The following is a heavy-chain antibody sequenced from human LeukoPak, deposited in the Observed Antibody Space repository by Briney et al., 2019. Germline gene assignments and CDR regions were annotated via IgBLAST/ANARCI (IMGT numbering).Heavy chain of an antibody. CDR3: AREIAAAGTDYFDY. D-gene: IGHD6-13*01. CDR2: IYYSGST. V-gene: IGHV4-31*03. CDR1: GGSISSGGFY. J-gene: IGHJ4*02. Sequence: SQTLSLTCTVSGGSISSGGFYWNWMRQRPGKGLEWIGYIYYSGSTYYNPSLKSRVTISVDTSKNQFSLKLSSVTAADTAVYYCAREIAAAGTDYFDYWGQGTPVTVSS.